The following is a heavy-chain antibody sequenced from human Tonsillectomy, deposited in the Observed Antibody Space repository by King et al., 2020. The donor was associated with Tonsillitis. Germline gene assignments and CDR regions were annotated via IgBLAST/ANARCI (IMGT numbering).Heavy chain of an antibody. CDR3: ARLRSGSDY. CDR1: GFTFSYCA. D-gene: IGHD2-15*01. V-gene: IGHV3-30*04. J-gene: IGHJ4*02. Sequence: VQLVESGGGVVQPGKSLRLSCTASGFTFSYCAMHWVRQAPGKGLEWVALISNDGTKEYYAGSVKGRFTISRDNSKNTLFLQMNSLRTEDTALYYCARLRSGSDYWGQGTLVTVSS. CDR2: ISNDGTKE.